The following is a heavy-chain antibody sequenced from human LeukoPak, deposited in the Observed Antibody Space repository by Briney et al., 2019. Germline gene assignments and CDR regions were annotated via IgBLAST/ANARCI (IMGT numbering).Heavy chain of an antibody. Sequence: PGGSLRLSCAASGFTFSDYYMSWIRQAPGKGLEWVSYISSSGSTIYYADSVKGRFTISRDNAKNSLYLQMNSLRAEDTAVYYCARDVTVTTKVGFYTDVWGKGTTVTVSS. V-gene: IGHV3-11*01. CDR3: ARDVTVTTKVGFYTDV. D-gene: IGHD4-11*01. CDR2: ISSSGSTI. CDR1: GFTFSDYY. J-gene: IGHJ6*03.